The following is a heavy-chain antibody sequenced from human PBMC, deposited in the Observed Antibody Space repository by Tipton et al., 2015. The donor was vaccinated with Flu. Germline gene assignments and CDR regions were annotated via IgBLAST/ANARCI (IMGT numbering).Heavy chain of an antibody. CDR3: VRVFRSYYFDY. V-gene: IGHV3-30*03. Sequence: SGFTFGSYGMHWVRQAPGKGLEWVANILYDGSDKYYGDSVKGRFTISRDNSKNKLYLQMNSLGTEDTAAYYCVRVFRSYYFDYWGQGTLVTVSS. D-gene: IGHD1-26*01. J-gene: IGHJ4*02. CDR1: GFTFGSYG. CDR2: ILYDGSDK.